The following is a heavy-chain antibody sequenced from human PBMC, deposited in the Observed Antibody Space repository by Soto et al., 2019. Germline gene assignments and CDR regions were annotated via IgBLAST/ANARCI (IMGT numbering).Heavy chain of an antibody. CDR2: IGSLNHYN. Sequence: QVQLVESWGGLVEPGGSLRLSCAASGFNFTEYYMSWIRQAPGNGLEYIAYIGSLNHYNNYADFVKGRFTIPIDDAKNSLQLQLSILRSEETAVYYCAGLVSRRYFGSWGGGTLGTVSS. CDR3: AGLVSRRYFGS. V-gene: IGHV3-11*06. J-gene: IGHJ4*02. CDR1: GFNFTEYY. D-gene: IGHD3-9*01.